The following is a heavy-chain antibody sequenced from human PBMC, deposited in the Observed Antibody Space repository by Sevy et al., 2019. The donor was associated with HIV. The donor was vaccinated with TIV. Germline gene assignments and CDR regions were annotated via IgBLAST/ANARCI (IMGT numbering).Heavy chain of an antibody. D-gene: IGHD3-22*01. J-gene: IGHJ4*02. Sequence: SETLSLTCAVSGGSISSSSYYWGWIRQPPGKGLEWIGSFYYSGSTYYNPSLKSPVTISVDPSKNQFSLKLSSVTAADTAVYYCARLGNAKYYYDSSGYFQIDYWGQGTLVTVSS. CDR3: ARLGNAKYYYDSSGYFQIDY. CDR1: GGSISSSSYY. V-gene: IGHV4-39*01. CDR2: FYYSGST.